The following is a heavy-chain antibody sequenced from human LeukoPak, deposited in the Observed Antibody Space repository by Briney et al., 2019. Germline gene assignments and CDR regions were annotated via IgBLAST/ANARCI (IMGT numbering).Heavy chain of an antibody. CDR1: GFILSDHY. V-gene: IGHV3-72*01. Sequence: GGSLRLSCAGSGFILSDHYMDWVRQAPGKGLVWVARSRNKDNSYSTEYAASVKGRFTILRDGSKNSLYLQMNNLKTEDTAVYYCARAGDYYSTGDCWGQGTLVTVSS. D-gene: IGHD3-22*01. J-gene: IGHJ4*02. CDR3: ARAGDYYSTGDC. CDR2: SRNKDNSYST.